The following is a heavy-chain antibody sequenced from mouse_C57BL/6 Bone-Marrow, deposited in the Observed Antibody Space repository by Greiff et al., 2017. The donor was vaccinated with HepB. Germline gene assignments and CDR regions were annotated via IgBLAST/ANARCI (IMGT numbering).Heavy chain of an antibody. CDR2: IYPGSGNT. CDR3: ARSKTTVPWYFDV. J-gene: IGHJ1*03. CDR1: GYTFTDYY. Sequence: QVQLQQSGAELVRPGASVKLSCKASGYTFTDYYINWVKQRPGQGLEWIARIYPGSGNTYYNEKFKGKATLTAEKSSSTAYMQLSSLTSEDSAVYFCARSKTTVPWYFDVWGTGTTVTVSS. D-gene: IGHD1-1*01. V-gene: IGHV1-76*01.